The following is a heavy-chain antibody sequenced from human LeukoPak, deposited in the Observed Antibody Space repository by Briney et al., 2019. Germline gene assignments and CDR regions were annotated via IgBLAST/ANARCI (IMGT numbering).Heavy chain of an antibody. V-gene: IGHV3-23*01. Sequence: PGGSLRLSCAASGFTFSSYAMSWVRQAPGKGLEWVSAISGSGDSTYYADSVKGRFTISRDNSKNTLYLQMNSLRAEDTAVYYCAKDPAYCGSTSCFYWYFDLWGRGTLVTVSS. CDR2: ISGSGDST. D-gene: IGHD2-2*01. CDR3: AKDPAYCGSTSCFYWYFDL. CDR1: GFTFSSYA. J-gene: IGHJ2*01.